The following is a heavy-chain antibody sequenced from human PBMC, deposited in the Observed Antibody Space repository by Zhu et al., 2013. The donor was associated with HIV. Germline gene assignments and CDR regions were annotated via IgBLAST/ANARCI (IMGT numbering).Heavy chain of an antibody. D-gene: IGHD3-9*01. CDR1: GYTFTAFY. V-gene: IGHV1-2*02. CDR2: INLNSGGT. Sequence: QVQLLQSGPQVTKPGASIRLSCKTSGYTFTAFYLHWVRQAPGQGLEWMGWINLNSGGTNYAQKFHGRVIMTRDTSINTAFMELSRLRSDDTAVYYCAREMTYYDILTGPSPRPYYYDLDVWGQGTTVTVSS. CDR3: AREMTYYDILTGPSPRPYYYDLDV. J-gene: IGHJ6*02.